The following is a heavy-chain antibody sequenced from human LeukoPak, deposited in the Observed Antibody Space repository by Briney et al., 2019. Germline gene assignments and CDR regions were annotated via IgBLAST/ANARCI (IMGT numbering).Heavy chain of an antibody. CDR3: ARGLPDSSGYYTAEYFQH. CDR1: GGSISSYY. D-gene: IGHD3-22*01. J-gene: IGHJ1*01. CDR2: IYTSGST. Sequence: PSETLSLTCTVSGGSISSYYWSWLRQPAGKGLEWIGRIYTSGSTNYNPSLKSRVTMSVDTSKNQFSPKLSSVTAADTAVYYCARGLPDSSGYYTAEYFQHWGQGTLVTVSS. V-gene: IGHV4-4*07.